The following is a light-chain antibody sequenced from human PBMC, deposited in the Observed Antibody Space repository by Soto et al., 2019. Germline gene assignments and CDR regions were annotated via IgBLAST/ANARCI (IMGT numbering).Light chain of an antibody. J-gene: IGLJ1*01. Sequence: QFVLAQPSSVSGSPGQSITISCTGTSTDVGGYNYVSWYQHHPGKGPKLIIYEVSNRPSGVSDRFSGSKSGNKASLIISNLEAEDESDYYCGPYTSTDTPFVFGTGTKVTVL. CDR1: STDVGGYNY. V-gene: IGLV2-14*01. CDR3: GPYTSTDTPFV. CDR2: EVS.